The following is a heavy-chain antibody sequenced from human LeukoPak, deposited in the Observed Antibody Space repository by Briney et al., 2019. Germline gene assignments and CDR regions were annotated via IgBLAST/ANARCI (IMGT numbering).Heavy chain of an antibody. J-gene: IGHJ4*02. D-gene: IGHD5-24*01. CDR3: AKDRSLSYNYGFDY. Sequence: GGSLRLSCAASGFTVSSTYMSWVRQAPGKGLEWVSTLYSGGSTHYADSVKGRFTISRDNSKNTLYLQMNSLRAEDTAVYYCAKDRSLSYNYGFDYWGQGTLVTVSS. CDR2: LYSGGST. V-gene: IGHV3-53*01. CDR1: GFTVSSTY.